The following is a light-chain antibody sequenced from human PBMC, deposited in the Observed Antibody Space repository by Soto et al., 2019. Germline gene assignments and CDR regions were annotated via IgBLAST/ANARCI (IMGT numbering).Light chain of an antibody. V-gene: IGLV2-8*01. CDR2: DVT. J-gene: IGLJ3*02. Sequence: QSALTQPASVSGSPGQSITISCSGTSSDVGGYNSVSWYQQHPGKAPKLMIYDVTKRPSGVPDRFSGSKSANTASLTVSGLQAEDEADYYCMCYAGGNNWVFGGGTKLTVL. CDR3: MCYAGGNNWV. CDR1: SSDVGGYNS.